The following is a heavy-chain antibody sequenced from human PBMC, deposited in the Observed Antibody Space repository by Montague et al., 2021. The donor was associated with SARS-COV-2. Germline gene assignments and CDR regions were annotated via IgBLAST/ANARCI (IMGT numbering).Heavy chain of an antibody. V-gene: IGHV4-59*01. J-gene: IGHJ4*02. CDR2: SYNSGSS. Sequence: SETLSLTCTVSGGSISSYYWSWIRQPPGTGLELIGFSYNSGSSNSNPSLRRRVTISVATSTTQFSLKLSSVTAADTAVYYCASQVPAFWSGIDYWGQGTLVTVSS. D-gene: IGHD3-3*01. CDR1: GGSISSYY. CDR3: ASQVPAFWSGIDY.